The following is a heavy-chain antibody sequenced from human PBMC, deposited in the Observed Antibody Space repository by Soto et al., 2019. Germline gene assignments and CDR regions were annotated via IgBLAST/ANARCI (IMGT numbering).Heavy chain of an antibody. Sequence: QVQLVQSGAEVKKPGASVKVSCKASGYTFTGHYIHWVRQAPGQGPEWMGEISPVTGGTKYAQKFQGRVIMTRDTSITTVYMELNNLSPDDTAVYYCGRGRSGELVVFYWGQGTLVSVSS. D-gene: IGHD1-7*01. V-gene: IGHV1-2*02. CDR1: GYTFTGHY. CDR2: ISPVTGGT. CDR3: GRGRSGELVVFY. J-gene: IGHJ4*02.